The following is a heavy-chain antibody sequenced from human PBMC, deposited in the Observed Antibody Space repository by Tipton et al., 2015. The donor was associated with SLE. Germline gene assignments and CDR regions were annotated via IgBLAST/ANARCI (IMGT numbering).Heavy chain of an antibody. Sequence: TLSLTCTVSGGSISSSSYYWGWIRQPPGKGLEWIGSIYYSGNTYYNPSLKSRVTISVDTSKNQFSLKLSSVTAADTAVYYCASRLGAAASDWFCRLWGRGPLVTVSS. J-gene: IGHJ2*01. CDR2: IYYSGNT. D-gene: IGHD6-13*01. CDR1: GGSISSSSYY. V-gene: IGHV4-39*07. CDR3: ASRLGAAASDWFCRL.